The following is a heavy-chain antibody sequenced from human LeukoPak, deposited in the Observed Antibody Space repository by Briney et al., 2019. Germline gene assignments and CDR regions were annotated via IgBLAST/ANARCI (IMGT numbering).Heavy chain of an antibody. CDR1: GYTFTSYG. J-gene: IGHJ3*02. D-gene: IGHD3-16*01. V-gene: IGHV1-2*04. CDR3: ARATGRYEGAFDI. CDR2: INPNSGGT. Sequence: GASVKVSCKASGYTFTSYGISWVRQAPGQGLEWMGWINPNSGGTNYAQKFQGWVTMTRDTSISTAYMELSRLRSDDMAVYYCARATGRYEGAFDIWGQGTMVTVSS.